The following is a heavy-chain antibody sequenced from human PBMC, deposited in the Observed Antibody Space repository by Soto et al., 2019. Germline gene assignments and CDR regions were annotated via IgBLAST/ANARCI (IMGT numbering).Heavy chain of an antibody. CDR1: GGSVYSNGHY. J-gene: IGHJ4*02. CDR2: IDNNGVT. D-gene: IGHD2-15*01. Sequence: SETLSLTCIVSGGSVYSNGHYWGWIRQPPGKGLEWIGSIDNNGVTNYNSSLKSRVTISRDTSKNQFSLRLTSVTAADTAVYYCGKILVGATGHTDADSWGPGTLVTVYS. V-gene: IGHV4-39*01. CDR3: GKILVGATGHTDADS.